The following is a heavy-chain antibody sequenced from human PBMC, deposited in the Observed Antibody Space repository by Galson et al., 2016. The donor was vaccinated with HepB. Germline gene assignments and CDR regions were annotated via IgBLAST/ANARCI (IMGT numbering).Heavy chain of an antibody. CDR3: AKDGYFASGSALYGMDV. D-gene: IGHD3-10*01. CDR2: ISGSGGRT. J-gene: IGHJ6*02. CDR1: GFRFSSYA. Sequence: SLRLSCAASGFRFSSYAVSWVRQAPGKGLEWVSGISGSGGRTYYADSVKGRFTISRDNSKNTVYLQMNSLRVEDTALYYCAKDGYFASGSALYGMDVWGQGTMVTVSS. V-gene: IGHV3-23*01.